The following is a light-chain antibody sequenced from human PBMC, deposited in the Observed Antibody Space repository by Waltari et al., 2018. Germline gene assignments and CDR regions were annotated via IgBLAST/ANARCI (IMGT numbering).Light chain of an antibody. CDR2: GAF. CDR3: HQSRSLPDT. Sequence: DIQMPQSPSSLSASVGDRVTIPCRASQTLSNYLNWYQQKPGEAPKLLIHGAFSLQSGVPSRFSGSGSGTDFTLTISSLQPEDFATYHCHQSRSLPDTFGQGTKLEI. J-gene: IGKJ2*01. V-gene: IGKV1-39*01. CDR1: QTLSNY.